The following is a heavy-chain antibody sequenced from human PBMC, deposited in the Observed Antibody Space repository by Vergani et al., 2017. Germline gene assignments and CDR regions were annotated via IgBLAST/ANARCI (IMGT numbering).Heavy chain of an antibody. CDR1: GGYISSSRYY. V-gene: IGHV4-39*01. D-gene: IGHD6-13*01. Sequence: QLQLQESGPGLVKPSETLSLTCTVSGGYISSSRYYWGWIRQPPGKGLEWIGIIYYSGSTYYNPSLKSRVTISVDTSKNQFSLKLSVVTAADTAVYYCARLYVGSGYSYWGQGTLVTVSS. CDR3: ARLYVGSGYSY. J-gene: IGHJ4*02. CDR2: IYYSGST.